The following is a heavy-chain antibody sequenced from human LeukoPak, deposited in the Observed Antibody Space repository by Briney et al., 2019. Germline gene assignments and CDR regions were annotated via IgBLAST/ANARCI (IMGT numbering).Heavy chain of an antibody. CDR2: IYYSGST. V-gene: IGHV4-59*08. Sequence: SETLSLTCAVYGGSFSGYYWSWIRQPPGKGLEWIGYIYYSGSTNYNPSLKSRVTISVDTSKNQFSLKLSSVTAADTAVYYCARQTIFGEDVWGQGTTVTVSS. CDR1: GGSFSGYY. D-gene: IGHD3-3*01. CDR3: ARQTIFGEDV. J-gene: IGHJ6*02.